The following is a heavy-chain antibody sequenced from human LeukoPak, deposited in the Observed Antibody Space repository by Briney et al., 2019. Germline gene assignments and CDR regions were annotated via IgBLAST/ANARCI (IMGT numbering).Heavy chain of an antibody. D-gene: IGHD3-22*01. CDR2: ISGSGGST. J-gene: IGHJ3*02. V-gene: IGHV3-23*01. Sequence: GGSLRLSCAASGFTFSSYAMSWVRQAPGKGLEWVSAISGSGGSTYYADSVKGRFTISRDNSKNTLYLQMNSLRAEDTGVYYCAKKEDYDSSGYTDAFDIWGQGTMVTVSS. CDR3: AKKEDYDSSGYTDAFDI. CDR1: GFTFSSYA.